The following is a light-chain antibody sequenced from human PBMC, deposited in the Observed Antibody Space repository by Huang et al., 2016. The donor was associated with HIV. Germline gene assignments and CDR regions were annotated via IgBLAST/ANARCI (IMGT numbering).Light chain of an antibody. CDR3: QKYDSAPLT. J-gene: IGKJ4*01. CDR2: AAS. CDR1: QGISNS. Sequence: DIQMTQSPSSLSASVGDRVTITCRARQGISNSLAWYQQKPGKVPRLLSYAASTLQSGVPSRFSGIRSGRDVSLTIGSLQPEDVATYYCQKYDSAPLTFGGGTKVEI. V-gene: IGKV1-27*01.